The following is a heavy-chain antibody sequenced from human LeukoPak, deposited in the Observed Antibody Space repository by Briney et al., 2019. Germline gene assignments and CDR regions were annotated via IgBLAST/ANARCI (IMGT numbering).Heavy chain of an antibody. CDR2: IHRSGSS. D-gene: IGHD6-13*01. CDR1: GGSFSSSNW. V-gene: IGHV4-4*02. J-gene: IGHJ4*02. Sequence: SGTLSLTCVVSGGSFSSSNWWSWVRQPPGKRLEWIGEIHRSGSSNYHPSLKSRVTISVDTYKKQFSLKLTSMTAADTAVYYCARGQQLLQAFDYWGQGTLVSVSS. CDR3: ARGQQLLQAFDY.